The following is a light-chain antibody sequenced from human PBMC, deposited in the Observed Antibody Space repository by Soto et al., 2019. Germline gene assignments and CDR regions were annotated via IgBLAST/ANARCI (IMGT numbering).Light chain of an antibody. J-gene: IGKJ1*01. CDR2: DAS. CDR1: QSLSSW. V-gene: IGKV1-5*01. CDR3: QQYNTYVWT. Sequence: DIQMTQSPSTLSASVGDRVTITCRASQSLSSWLAWYQQKPGKAPNLLIYDASSLESGVPSRFSGSGSGTEFTLTISSLQPDDFATYYCQQYNTYVWTFGQGTKVEIK.